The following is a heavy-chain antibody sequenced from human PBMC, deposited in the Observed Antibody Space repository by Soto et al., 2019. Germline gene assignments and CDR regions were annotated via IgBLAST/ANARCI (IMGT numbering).Heavy chain of an antibody. CDR1: GYTFTSYA. D-gene: IGHD1-1*01. V-gene: IGHV1-3*01. J-gene: IGHJ4*02. CDR3: ARGPTGTGPFDY. Sequence: QVQLVQSGAEVKKPGASVKVSCKASGYTFTSYAMHWVRQAPGQRLEWMGWINAGNGNTKYSQKFQGRVTITRDTSASTAYMELSSLRSEDTAVYYCARGPTGTGPFDYWGQGTLVTVSS. CDR2: INAGNGNT.